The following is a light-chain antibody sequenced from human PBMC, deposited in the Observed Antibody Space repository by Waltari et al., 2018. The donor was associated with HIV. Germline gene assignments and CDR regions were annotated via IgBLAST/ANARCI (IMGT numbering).Light chain of an antibody. CDR2: EVT. V-gene: IGLV2-8*01. CDR1: RSDVGGYNY. CDR3: SSYAGSNSYVV. J-gene: IGLJ2*01. Sequence: QSALTQPPSASGSPGQSVTISCTGTRSDVGGYNYVSWYQQHPGKAPKLMIYEVTKRPSCVPDLFSGSKSGNTASLTVSGLQAEDEADYYCSSYAGSNSYVVFGGGTKLTVL.